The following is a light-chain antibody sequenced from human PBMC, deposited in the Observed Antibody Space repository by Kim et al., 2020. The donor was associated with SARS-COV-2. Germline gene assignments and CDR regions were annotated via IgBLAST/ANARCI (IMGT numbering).Light chain of an antibody. J-gene: IGKJ1*01. CDR2: GAS. Sequence: LSPGERATRSCRASQSISGNVVGTQHKPGQAPRLLIYGASSRATGIPDRFSGSGSGTDFTLTINRLEPEDFAVYYCHQYAGAPWTLGQGTKVEIK. CDR3: HQYAGAPWT. CDR1: QSISGN. V-gene: IGKV3-20*01.